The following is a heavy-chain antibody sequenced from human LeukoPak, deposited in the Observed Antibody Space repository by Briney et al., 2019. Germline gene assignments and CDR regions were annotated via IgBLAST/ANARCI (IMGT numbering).Heavy chain of an antibody. CDR1: GDSISSINW. Sequence: SETLSLTCAVSGDSISSINWWTWVRLSPEKGLEWIGEIHHTGNTYYNTSLKSRVTISVDTSKNQFSLKLSSVTAADTAVYYCARDLVVVIGPGLNWFDPWGQGTLVTVSS. CDR2: IHHTGNT. D-gene: IGHD2-15*01. CDR3: ARDLVVVIGPGLNWFDP. V-gene: IGHV4-4*02. J-gene: IGHJ5*02.